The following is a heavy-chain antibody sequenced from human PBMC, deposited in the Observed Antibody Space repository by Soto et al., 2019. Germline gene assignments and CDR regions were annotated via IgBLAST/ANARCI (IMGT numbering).Heavy chain of an antibody. Sequence: PGGSLRLSCAASGFTFSDHYMDWVRQAPGKGLEWVGRTRNKANSYTTEYAASVKGRFTISRDGSKNSLYLQMNSLKTEDTAVYYCAMFFYYYGSGSYYNGRDAFDIWGQGTMVTV. V-gene: IGHV3-72*01. CDR2: TRNKANSYTT. D-gene: IGHD3-10*01. J-gene: IGHJ3*02. CDR1: GFTFSDHY. CDR3: AMFFYYYGSGSYYNGRDAFDI.